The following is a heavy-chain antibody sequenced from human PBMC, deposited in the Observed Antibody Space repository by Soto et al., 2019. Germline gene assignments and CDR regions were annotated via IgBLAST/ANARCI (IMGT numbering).Heavy chain of an antibody. V-gene: IGHV3-7*01. CDR2: IKQDGSEK. CDR1: GFTFSSYW. J-gene: IGHJ6*03. CDR3: ARAGSNYVASVSYLPSYMDV. D-gene: IGHD3-10*01. Sequence: EVQVVESGGGLVQPGGSLRLSCEASGFTFSSYWMTWVRQAPGKGLEWVANIKQDGSEKYYVDSVKGRFTISRDNAKNSLCLQINSVRAEDTAVYSCARAGSNYVASVSYLPSYMDVWGKGTTLTVSS.